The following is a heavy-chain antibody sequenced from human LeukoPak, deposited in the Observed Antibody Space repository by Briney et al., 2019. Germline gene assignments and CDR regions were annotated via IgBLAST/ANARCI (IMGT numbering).Heavy chain of an antibody. CDR3: AAEGRPTVVTFRKGAVDL. CDR2: IVVGSGNT. CDR1: GFTFTSSA. V-gene: IGHV1-58*01. Sequence: SVKVSCKASGFTFTSSAVQWVRQARGQRLGWIGWIVVGSGNTNYAQKFQERVTITRDMSTSTVYMELSSLRSEDTAVYYCAAEGRPTVVTFRKGAVDLWGQGTMVTVSS. D-gene: IGHD4-23*01. J-gene: IGHJ3*01.